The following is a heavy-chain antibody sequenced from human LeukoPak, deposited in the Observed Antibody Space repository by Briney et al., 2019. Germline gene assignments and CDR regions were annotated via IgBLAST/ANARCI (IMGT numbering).Heavy chain of an antibody. CDR3: VSFYETY. V-gene: IGHV3-74*01. D-gene: IGHD2/OR15-2a*01. CDR1: GRYW. Sequence: QSGGSLRLSCAASGRYWMHWVRQAPGKGLVWVSHINSDGSWTSYADSVEGRFTISKDNAKNTVYLQMSNLRVEDTAVYYCVSFYETYWGRGTLVTVSS. CDR2: INSDGSWT. J-gene: IGHJ4*02.